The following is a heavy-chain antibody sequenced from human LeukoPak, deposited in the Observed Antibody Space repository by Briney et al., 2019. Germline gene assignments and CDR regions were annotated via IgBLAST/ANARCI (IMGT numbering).Heavy chain of an antibody. CDR1: GYTFTGYY. V-gene: IGHV1-2*02. Sequence: ASVKVSCKASGYTFTGYYMHWVRQAPGQGLELMGWINPNSGGTNYSQKFQGRGTMTRDTSISTAYMELSRLRSDDTAVYYCARDKGGKGGATAFDIWGQGTMVTVSS. CDR3: ARDKGGKGGATAFDI. CDR2: INPNSGGT. D-gene: IGHD1-26*01. J-gene: IGHJ3*02.